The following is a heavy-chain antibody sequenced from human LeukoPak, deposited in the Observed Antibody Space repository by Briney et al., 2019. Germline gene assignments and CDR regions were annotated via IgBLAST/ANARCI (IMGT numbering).Heavy chain of an antibody. Sequence: GGSLRLSCVASGFTFSTYAMTWVRQAPGKGLEWVSGINSNGDEIYYADSVRGRFTISRDNSNNALYLRMDSLRTEDTAVYYCANWIGSSSRDYWGQGTLVTVSS. J-gene: IGHJ4*02. CDR3: ANWIGSSSRDY. D-gene: IGHD6-6*01. CDR1: GFTFSTYA. CDR2: INSNGDEI. V-gene: IGHV3-23*01.